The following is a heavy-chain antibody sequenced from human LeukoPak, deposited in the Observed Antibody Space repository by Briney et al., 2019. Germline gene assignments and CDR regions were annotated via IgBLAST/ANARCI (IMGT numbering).Heavy chain of an antibody. CDR2: IYSGGGT. CDR1: GFTVSSNY. V-gene: IGHV3-53*01. J-gene: IGHJ4*02. D-gene: IGHD6-6*01. Sequence: GGSLRLSCAASGFTVSSNYMSWVRQAPGKGLEWVSVIYSGGGTYYADSVKGRFTISRDNSKNTLYLQMNSLRAEDTAVYYCARVPQLGHFDYWGQGTLVTVSS. CDR3: ARVPQLGHFDY.